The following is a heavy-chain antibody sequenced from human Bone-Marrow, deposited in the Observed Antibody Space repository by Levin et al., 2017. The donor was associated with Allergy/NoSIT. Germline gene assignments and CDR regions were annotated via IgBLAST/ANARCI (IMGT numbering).Heavy chain of an antibody. D-gene: IGHD6-19*01. V-gene: IGHV6-1*01. J-gene: IGHJ6*02. CDR3: ARFKAGIAVAGTGGYYYYGMDV. CDR1: GDSVSSNSAA. Sequence: SQTLSLTCAISGDSVSSNSAAWNWIRQAPSRGLEWLGRTYYRSKWYNDYAVSVKSRITINPDTSKNQFSLQLNFVTPEDTAVYYCARFKAGIAVAGTGGYYYYGMDVWGQGTTVTVSS. CDR2: TYYRSKWYN.